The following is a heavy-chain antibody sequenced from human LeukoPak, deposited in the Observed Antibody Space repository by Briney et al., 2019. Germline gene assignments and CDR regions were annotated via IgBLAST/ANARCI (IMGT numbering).Heavy chain of an antibody. Sequence: ASVKVSCKVSGYTLTELSMHWVRQAPGKGLEWMGGFDPEDGETIYAQKFQGRVIMTEDTSTDTAYMELSSLRSEDTAVYYCATQLLSIQYFQHWGQGTLVTVSS. J-gene: IGHJ1*01. CDR2: FDPEDGET. V-gene: IGHV1-24*01. CDR1: GYTLTELS. D-gene: IGHD2-2*01. CDR3: ATQLLSIQYFQH.